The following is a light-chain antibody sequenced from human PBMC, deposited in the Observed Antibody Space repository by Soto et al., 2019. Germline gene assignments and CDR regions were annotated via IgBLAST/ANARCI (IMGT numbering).Light chain of an antibody. CDR1: SSDVGGYDY. V-gene: IGLV2-11*01. CDR3: CSYAGSYTLVV. CDR2: DVS. J-gene: IGLJ2*01. Sequence: QSVLTQPRSVSGSPGQSVTISCTGTSSDVGGYDYVSWYQQHPGKAPKLMISDVSERPSGVPDRFSGSKSGNTASLTISGLQAEDEADYYCCSYAGSYTLVVFGGGTSLTVL.